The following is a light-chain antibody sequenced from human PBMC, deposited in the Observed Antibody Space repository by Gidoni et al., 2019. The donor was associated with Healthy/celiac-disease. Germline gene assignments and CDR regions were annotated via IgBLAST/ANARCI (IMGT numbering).Light chain of an antibody. J-gene: IGKJ3*01. V-gene: IGKV3-20*01. Sequence: SPGERATLSCRASKSVSSSYLAWYQQKPGQAPRLLIYGASSRATGIPDRFSGSGSGTDFTLTISRLEPEDFAVYYCQQYGSSPRFTFGPGTKVDIK. CDR3: QQYGSSPRFT. CDR2: GAS. CDR1: KSVSSSY.